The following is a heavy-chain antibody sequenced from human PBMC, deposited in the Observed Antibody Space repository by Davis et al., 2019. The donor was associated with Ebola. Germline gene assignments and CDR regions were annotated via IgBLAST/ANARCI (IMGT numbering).Heavy chain of an antibody. Sequence: AASVKVSCKASGYTFTSYGISWVRQAPGQGLEWMGWISAYNGNTNYAQKLQGRVTMTTDTSTSTAYMELRSLRSDDTAVYYCAKLQDFWILHYGMDVWGQGTTVTVSS. CDR1: GYTFTSYG. CDR2: ISAYNGNT. CDR3: AKLQDFWILHYGMDV. V-gene: IGHV1-18*01. D-gene: IGHD3-3*01. J-gene: IGHJ6*02.